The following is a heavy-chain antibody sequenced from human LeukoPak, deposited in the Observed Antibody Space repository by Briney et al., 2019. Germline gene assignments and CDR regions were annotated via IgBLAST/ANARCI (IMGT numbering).Heavy chain of an antibody. V-gene: IGHV5-51*01. Sequence: GESLKISCKGSGYSFTSYWIGWVRQMPGKGLEWMGIIYPGDSDTRYSPSFQGQVTISADKSISTAYLQWSSLKASDTAMYYCARRSVATGGYYYYGMDVWGQGTTVTVSS. CDR2: IYPGDSDT. CDR1: GYSFTSYW. CDR3: ARRSVATGGYYYYGMDV. J-gene: IGHJ6*02. D-gene: IGHD5-12*01.